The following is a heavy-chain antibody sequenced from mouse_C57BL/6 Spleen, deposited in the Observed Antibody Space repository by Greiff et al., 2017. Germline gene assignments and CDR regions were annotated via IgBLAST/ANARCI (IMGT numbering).Heavy chain of an antibody. J-gene: IGHJ4*01. CDR1: GYTFTSYC. V-gene: IGHV1-64*01. Sequence: QVQLQQPGAELVKPGASVKLSCKASGYTFTSYCMHWVKQRPGQGLEWIGMIHPNSGSTNYNEKFKSKATLTVDKSSSTAYMQLSSLTSEDTAGYYCARWGTETCLARDYGGQGASVSVST. CDR3: ARWGTETCLARDY. D-gene: IGHD2-14*01. CDR2: IHPNSGST.